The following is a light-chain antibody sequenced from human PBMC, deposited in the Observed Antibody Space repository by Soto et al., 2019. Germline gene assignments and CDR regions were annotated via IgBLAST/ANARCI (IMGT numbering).Light chain of an antibody. CDR1: QSVGTY. J-gene: IGKJ1*01. Sequence: EIVMTQSPATLSVSPGERATLSCKASQSVGTYLAWYQQKPGQAPRLLIYGASTRATGVPARFSGGGSGTEFTLTINSLQSDDFAIYHCQQYDNLPPWTFDQGTKVEIK. V-gene: IGKV3-15*01. CDR3: QQYDNLPPWT. CDR2: GAS.